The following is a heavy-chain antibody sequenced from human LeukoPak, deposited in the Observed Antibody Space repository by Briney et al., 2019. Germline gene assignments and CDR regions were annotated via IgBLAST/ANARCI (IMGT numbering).Heavy chain of an antibody. D-gene: IGHD5-24*01. J-gene: IGHJ4*02. CDR1: GGSISSGGYY. V-gene: IGHV4-31*03. CDR2: IYYSGST. CDR3: ARGGDYGYNHFDY. Sequence: SQTLSLTCTVSGGSISSGGYYWSWIRQHPGKGLEWIGYIYYSGSTYYNPSLKSRVTISVDTSKNQFSLKLSSVTAADTAVYYCARGGDYGYNHFDYWGQGTLVTASS.